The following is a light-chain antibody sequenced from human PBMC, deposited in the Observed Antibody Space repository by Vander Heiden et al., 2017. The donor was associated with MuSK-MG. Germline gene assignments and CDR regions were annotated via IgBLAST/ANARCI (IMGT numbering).Light chain of an antibody. J-gene: IGLJ1*01. CDR2: DVN. CDR1: DVSGSNY. V-gene: IGLV2-14*04. Sequence: DVSGSNYVSWYQQKPGIAPPLLIYDVNYRATGASVRFSGSKATNTATLTIAGLQAEDEDDYFCCSYTGSSTYVFGNGSKVTVL. CDR3: CSYTGSSTYV.